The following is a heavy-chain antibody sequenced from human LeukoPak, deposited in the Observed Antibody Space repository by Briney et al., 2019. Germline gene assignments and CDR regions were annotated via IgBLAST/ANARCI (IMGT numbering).Heavy chain of an antibody. CDR3: STSVSSISYADSVKGSFTISRDNAKNSLFLHMNSLRAEDTAVYYCAKVSGLGWHFDY. Sequence: PGGSLRLSCAASGFPFSNYEMNWVRRAPGKGLEWVSFISTSGSLIYYADSVQGRFTISRYNCKNSQILHLNSLSTACADVSYFSTSVSSISYADSVKGSFTISRDNAKNSLFLHMNSLRAEDTAVYYCAKVSGLGWHFDYWGQGTLVTVSS. J-gene: IGHJ4*02. D-gene: IGHD3-3*02. CDR1: GFPFSNYE. V-gene: IGHV3-48*03. CDR2: ISTSGSLI.